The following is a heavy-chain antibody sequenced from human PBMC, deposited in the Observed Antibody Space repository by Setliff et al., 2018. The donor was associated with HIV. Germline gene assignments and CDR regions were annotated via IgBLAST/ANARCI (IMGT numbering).Heavy chain of an antibody. J-gene: IGHJ6*02. V-gene: IGHV3-21*05. CDR1: GFTFSDCS. CDR2: I. CDR3: ARLSIATRPSFYAMDV. D-gene: IGHD6-6*01. Sequence: GGSLRLSCAASGFTFSDCSMNWVRQAPGKGLEWISYIHYADSVKGRFTISRDNAKNSLFLRMNSLGAEDTAVYYCARLSIATRPSFYAMDVWGHGTTVTVSS.